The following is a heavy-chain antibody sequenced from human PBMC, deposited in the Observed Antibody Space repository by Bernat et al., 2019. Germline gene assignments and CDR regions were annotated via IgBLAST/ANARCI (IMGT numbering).Heavy chain of an antibody. CDR1: GFTFSTYW. Sequence: EVKLVESGGGLVQPGGSLRLSCAASGFTFSTYWMSWVRQAPGKGLEWVANVKPDGSEKYYVDSVKGRFTISRDNAKSSLYLQMNSLRVEETAVYYCGREPFDYWGQGTLVTVSS. CDR2: VKPDGSEK. V-gene: IGHV3-7*03. J-gene: IGHJ4*02. CDR3: GREPFDY.